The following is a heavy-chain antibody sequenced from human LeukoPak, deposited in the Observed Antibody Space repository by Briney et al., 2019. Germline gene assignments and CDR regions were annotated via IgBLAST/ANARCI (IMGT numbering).Heavy chain of an antibody. J-gene: IGHJ4*02. D-gene: IGHD1-26*01. Sequence: RASLKLSCTASGFTFTTSYMYWIRQPPGQGLEWMGWINPNCSGTNYAQTFQGRVTITSDTTISTDYIELSILRSDDTAIDYYASDIQIDRESYYDAVVDWGQGTLVTVSS. CDR3: ASDIQIDRESYYDAVVD. V-gene: IGHV1-2*02. CDR1: GFTFTTSY. CDR2: INPNCSGT.